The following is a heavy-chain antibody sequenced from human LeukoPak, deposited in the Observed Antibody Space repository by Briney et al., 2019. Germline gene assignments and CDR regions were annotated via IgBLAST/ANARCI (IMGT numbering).Heavy chain of an antibody. CDR1: GFTFDDYA. V-gene: IGHV3-9*01. CDR2: ISWNSGSI. J-gene: IGHJ4*02. Sequence: PGRSLRLSCAASGFTFDDYAMHWVRQAPGKGLEWVSGISWNSGSIGYADSVKGRFTISRDNAKNSLYLQMNSLRAEDTAVYYCARRGYCTGDSCYSGGFDYWGQGTLVTVSS. CDR3: ARRGYCTGDSCYSGGFDY. D-gene: IGHD2-15*01.